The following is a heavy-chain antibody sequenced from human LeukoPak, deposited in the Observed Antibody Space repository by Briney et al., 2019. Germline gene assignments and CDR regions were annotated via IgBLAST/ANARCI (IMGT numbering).Heavy chain of an antibody. Sequence: PSQTLSLTCTVSGASISSIDYYWNWIRQPPGKGPEWIGYIYSSGDTYRTPSLKSRLTISIDTSKNHFSLQLYSVTAADTAVYYCARGLSGVAAGVDYWGQGVLVTVSS. D-gene: IGHD6-25*01. CDR3: ARGLSGVAAGVDY. J-gene: IGHJ4*02. CDR2: IYSSGDT. CDR1: GASISSIDYY. V-gene: IGHV4-30-4*08.